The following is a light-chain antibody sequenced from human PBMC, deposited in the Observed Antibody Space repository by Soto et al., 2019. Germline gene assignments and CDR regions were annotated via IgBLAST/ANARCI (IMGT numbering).Light chain of an antibody. CDR1: QTVLSN. Sequence: EIVITQSPATLSVSPVERATLSCRASQTVLSNLAWYQQKPGQAPRLLIYGASTRATGIPARFSGSGSGTDFTLTISRLEPEDSAVYYCQQYGTSPQTFGQGTKVDI. V-gene: IGKV3-15*01. J-gene: IGKJ1*01. CDR3: QQYGTSPQT. CDR2: GAS.